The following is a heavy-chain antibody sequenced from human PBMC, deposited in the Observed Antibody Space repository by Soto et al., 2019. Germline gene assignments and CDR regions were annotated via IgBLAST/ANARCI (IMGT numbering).Heavy chain of an antibody. CDR2: ISYDGSNK. CDR1: GFTFSSYG. CDR3: AKGGEAYCGGDCYSPGGYFDY. J-gene: IGHJ4*02. V-gene: IGHV3-30*18. D-gene: IGHD2-21*02. Sequence: PGGSLRLSCAASGFTFSSYGMHWVRQAPGKGLEWVAVISYDGSNKYYADSVKGRFTISRDNSKNTLYLQMNSLRAEDTAVYYCAKGGEAYCGGDCYSPGGYFDYWGQGTLVTVSS.